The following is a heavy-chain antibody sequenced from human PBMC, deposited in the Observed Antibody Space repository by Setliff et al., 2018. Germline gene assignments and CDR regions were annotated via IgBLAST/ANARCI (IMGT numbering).Heavy chain of an antibody. CDR1: GYTFTDYG. CDR2: ISSYSGNA. J-gene: IGHJ4*02. Sequence: RASVKVSCKASGYTFTDYGITWVRQAPGQGLEWMGWISSYSGNAYYAHKLQGRVTMTTDTSTGTAYLELRSLRSDDTAVYYCSRLVRYCTSTSCQGASGVEYWGQGTLVTVSS. D-gene: IGHD2-8*01. V-gene: IGHV1-18*01. CDR3: SRLVRYCTSTSCQGASGVEY.